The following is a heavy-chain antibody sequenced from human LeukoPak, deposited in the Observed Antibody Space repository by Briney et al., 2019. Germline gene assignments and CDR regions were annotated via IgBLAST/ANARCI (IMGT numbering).Heavy chain of an antibody. D-gene: IGHD6-19*01. CDR1: GYTFTGYY. V-gene: IGHV1-2*02. CDR2: INPNSGGT. Sequence: ASVKVSCKASGYTFTGYYMHWVRQAPGQGLEWMGWINPNSGGTNYAQKCQGRVTMTRDTSISTAYMELSRLRSDDTAVYYCARDTRKIAVAGIDYWGQGTLVTVSS. CDR3: ARDTRKIAVAGIDY. J-gene: IGHJ4*02.